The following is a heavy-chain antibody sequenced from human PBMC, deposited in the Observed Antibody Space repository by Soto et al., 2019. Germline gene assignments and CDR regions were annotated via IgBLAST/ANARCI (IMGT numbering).Heavy chain of an antibody. Sequence: GGSLGLSCAASGFTFSSYGMHWVRQAPGKGLEWVAVISYDGSNKYYADSVKGRFTISRDNSKNTLYLQMNSLRAEDTAVYYCAKEPVRSMTTVTTHWFDPWGQGTLVTVSS. CDR2: ISYDGSNK. CDR1: GFTFSSYG. J-gene: IGHJ5*02. D-gene: IGHD4-4*01. CDR3: AKEPVRSMTTVTTHWFDP. V-gene: IGHV3-30*18.